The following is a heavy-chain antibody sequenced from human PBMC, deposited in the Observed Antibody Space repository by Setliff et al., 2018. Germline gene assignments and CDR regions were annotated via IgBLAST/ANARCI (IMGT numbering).Heavy chain of an antibody. V-gene: IGHV4-59*12. CDR3: AREHGYSYGQTYYYYGMDV. CDR1: GGSISSYY. CDR2: IYYSGST. Sequence: LSLTCTVSGGSISSYYWSWIRQPPGKGLEWIAYIYYSGSTHYNSSLKSRITISIDTSKDHFSLELNSVTAADSAVYYCAREHGYSYGQTYYYYGMDVWGQGTTVTVSS. D-gene: IGHD5-18*01. J-gene: IGHJ6*02.